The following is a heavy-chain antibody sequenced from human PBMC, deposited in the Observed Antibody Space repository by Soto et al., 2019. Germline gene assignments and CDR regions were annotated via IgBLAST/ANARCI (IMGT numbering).Heavy chain of an antibody. V-gene: IGHV4-39*01. Sequence: SETLSLTCTVSGGSISSSSHHWGWIRQPPGKGLEWIGSIFYSGSTYYSPSLKSRVTISVDTSKNQFSLSLSSVTAADTAVYYCARPAIFGVADGAFDVWGQGTMVTVSS. CDR2: IFYSGST. CDR1: GGSISSSSHH. D-gene: IGHD3-3*01. J-gene: IGHJ3*01. CDR3: ARPAIFGVADGAFDV.